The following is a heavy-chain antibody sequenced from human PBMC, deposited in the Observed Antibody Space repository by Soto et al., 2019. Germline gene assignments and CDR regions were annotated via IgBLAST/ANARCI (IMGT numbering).Heavy chain of an antibody. CDR1: GFDVTTNC. Sequence: PGGSLRLSCVGSGFDVTTNCMRWVRQAPGKGLEWVSSISSTTNYIYYGDSMKGRFTISRDNAKNSLYLEMNSLRAEDTAVYYCARGSEDLTSNFDYWGQGTLVTVSS. CDR3: ARGSEDLTSNFDY. J-gene: IGHJ4*02. CDR2: ISSTTNYI. V-gene: IGHV3-21*06.